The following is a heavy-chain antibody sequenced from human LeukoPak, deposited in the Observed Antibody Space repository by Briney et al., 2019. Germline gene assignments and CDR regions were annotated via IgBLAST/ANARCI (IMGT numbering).Heavy chain of an antibody. J-gene: IGHJ5*02. CDR2: IYYSGST. CDR3: ARDQWPYDSGSYAT. D-gene: IGHD3-10*01. V-gene: IGHV4-39*07. CDR1: GGSISSSDYY. Sequence: PSETLSLTCSVSGGSISSSDYYWGWIRQPPGKGLEWIASIYYSGSTYYNPSLESRVTIAMDMSRNQVSLRLSTVTAADTAVYYCARDQWPYDSGSYATWGQGTLVIVSS.